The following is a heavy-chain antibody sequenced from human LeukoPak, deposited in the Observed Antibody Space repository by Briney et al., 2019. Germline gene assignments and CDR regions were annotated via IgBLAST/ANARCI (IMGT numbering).Heavy chain of an antibody. Sequence: PSETLSLTCTVSGGSISSYYWSWIRQPPGKGLEWIGYIYYSGSTNYNPSLKSRVTISVDTSKHQFSLKLSSVTAADTAVYYCARPLYSSGWLIDYWGQGTLVSVSS. CDR1: GGSISSYY. D-gene: IGHD6-19*01. V-gene: IGHV4-59*08. J-gene: IGHJ4*02. CDR2: IYYSGST. CDR3: ARPLYSSGWLIDY.